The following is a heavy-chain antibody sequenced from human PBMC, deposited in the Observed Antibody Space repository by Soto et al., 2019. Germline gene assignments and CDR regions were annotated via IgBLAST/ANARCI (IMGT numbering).Heavy chain of an antibody. Sequence: QVQLVESGGGVVQPGRSLRLSCAASGFTFSSYAMHWVRQAPGKGLEWVAVISYDGSNKYYADSVKGRFTISRDNSKNTLYLQMNSLRAEDTAVYYCARGGPSTAMVEYYGMDVWGQGTTVTVSS. CDR1: GFTFSSYA. D-gene: IGHD5-18*01. J-gene: IGHJ6*02. V-gene: IGHV3-30-3*01. CDR2: ISYDGSNK. CDR3: ARGGPSTAMVEYYGMDV.